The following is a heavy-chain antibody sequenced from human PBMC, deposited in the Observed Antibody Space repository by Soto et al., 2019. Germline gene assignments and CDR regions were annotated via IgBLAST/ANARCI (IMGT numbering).Heavy chain of an antibody. CDR2: INPNSGGT. V-gene: IGHV1-2*04. CDR1: GSTFTGYY. J-gene: IGHJ5*02. Sequence: QVQLVQSGAEVKKPGASVKVSCKASGSTFTGYYMHWVRQAPGQGLEWMGWINPNSGGTNYAQKFQGWVTMTRDTSLSRAYMELSRLRSDDTAVYYCARAASRHSPLRYNWFDPCGQGTLVTVSS. D-gene: IGHD3-9*01. CDR3: ARAASRHSPLRYNWFDP.